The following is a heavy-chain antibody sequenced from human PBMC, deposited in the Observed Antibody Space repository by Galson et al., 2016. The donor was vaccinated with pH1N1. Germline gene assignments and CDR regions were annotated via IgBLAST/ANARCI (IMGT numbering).Heavy chain of an antibody. CDR3: AKGRGPGTISYFDY. CDR1: GFTFDDYA. V-gene: IGHV3-9*01. CDR2: INWSSGSI. J-gene: IGHJ4*02. D-gene: IGHD1-7*01. Sequence: SLRLSCAASGFTFDDYAMHWVRQAPGKGLEWVSGINWSSGSIGYADSVKGRFTISRDNAKNSLYLQMNSLRAEDTALYYCAKGRGPGTISYFDYWGQGILVTVSS.